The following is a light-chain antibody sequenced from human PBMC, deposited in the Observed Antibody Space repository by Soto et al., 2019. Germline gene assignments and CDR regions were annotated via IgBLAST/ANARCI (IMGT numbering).Light chain of an antibody. Sequence: EIVMTQSPATLSVSPGERATLSCRASQSVSSNLAWYQQKPGQAPMLLIYGASTRATGIPARFSGSGSGTEFTLTISILQSEDFAVYYCQQYNNWPPRTFGQGTKVEIK. CDR3: QQYNNWPPRT. CDR2: GAS. J-gene: IGKJ1*01. V-gene: IGKV3-15*01. CDR1: QSVSSN.